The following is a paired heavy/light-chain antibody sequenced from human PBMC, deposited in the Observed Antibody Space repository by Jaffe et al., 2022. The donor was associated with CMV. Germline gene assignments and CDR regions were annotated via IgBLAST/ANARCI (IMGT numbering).Light chain of an antibody. CDR2: AAS. CDR1: QSISSY. Sequence: DIQMTQSPSSLSASVGDRVTITCRASQSISSYLNWYQQKPGKAPKLLIYAASSLQSGVPSRFSGSGSGTDFTLTISSLQPEDFATYYCQQSYSTPPGGAFGPGTKVDIK. V-gene: IGKV1-39*01. J-gene: IGKJ3*01. CDR3: QQSYSTPPGGA.
Heavy chain of an antibody. Sequence: EVQLVESGGGLVQPGGSLRLSCAASGFTFSSYWMHWVRQAPGKGLVWVSRINSDGSSTSYADSVKGRFTISRDNAKNTLYLQMNSLRAEDTAVYYCARERGYCSGGSCYSPLYYYYYYMDVWGKGTTVTVSS. CDR1: GFTFSSYW. J-gene: IGHJ6*03. CDR3: ARERGYCSGGSCYSPLYYYYYYMDV. CDR2: INSDGSST. V-gene: IGHV3-74*01. D-gene: IGHD2-15*01.